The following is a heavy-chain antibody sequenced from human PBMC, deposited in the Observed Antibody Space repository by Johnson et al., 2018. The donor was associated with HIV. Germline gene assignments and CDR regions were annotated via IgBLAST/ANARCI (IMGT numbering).Heavy chain of an antibody. CDR2: ISYDGSNK. D-gene: IGHD6-19*01. Sequence: FTFSSYGMHCVRQAPGKGLEWVAVISYDGSNKYYADSVKGRFTISRDNSKNTLYLQMNSLRAEDTAVYYCAKGGSAVAVAFDMWGQGTMVTVSS. V-gene: IGHV3-30*19. CDR1: FTFSSYG. J-gene: IGHJ3*02. CDR3: AKGGSAVAVAFDM.